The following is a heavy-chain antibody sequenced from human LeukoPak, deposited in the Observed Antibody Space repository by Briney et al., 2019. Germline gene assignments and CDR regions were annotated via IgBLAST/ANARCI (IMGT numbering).Heavy chain of an antibody. CDR3: ARAIAVAGTYYEDY. J-gene: IGHJ4*02. Sequence: SETLSLTCTVSGVSISSSSYYWGWIRQPPGKGLEWIGSIYYSGSTYYNPSLKSRVTISVDTSKNQFSLKLSSVTAADTAVYYCARAIAVAGTYYEDYWGQGTLVTVSS. V-gene: IGHV4-39*07. CDR2: IYYSGST. D-gene: IGHD6-19*01. CDR1: GVSISSSSYY.